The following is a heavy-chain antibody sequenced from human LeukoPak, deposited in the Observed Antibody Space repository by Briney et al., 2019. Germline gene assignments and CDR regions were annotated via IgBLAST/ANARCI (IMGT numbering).Heavy chain of an antibody. CDR2: INHSGST. V-gene: IGHV4-34*01. D-gene: IGHD3-22*01. Sequence: PSETLSLTCAVYGGSFSNYYWSWFRQPPGKGLEWIGEINHSGSTKYNPSLKSRVTISVDRSKNQFSMKLSSVTAADTAVYYCSRGPDFYDSSGYYPIWGQGTLVTVSS. J-gene: IGHJ4*02. CDR1: GGSFSNYY. CDR3: SRGPDFYDSSGYYPI.